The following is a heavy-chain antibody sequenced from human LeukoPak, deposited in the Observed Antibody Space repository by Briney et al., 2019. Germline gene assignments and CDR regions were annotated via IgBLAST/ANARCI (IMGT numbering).Heavy chain of an antibody. CDR2: IYYSGST. CDR3: ARQDYDVLTGHQNWFDP. Sequence: PSETLSLTCTVSGGSISSSSYYWGWIRQPPGKGLEWIGSIYYSGSTYYTPSLRSRVTISVDTPKNEFSLKLRSVTAADRAVYYCARQDYDVLTGHQNWFDPWGQGTLVTVSS. J-gene: IGHJ5*02. D-gene: IGHD3-9*01. V-gene: IGHV4-39*01. CDR1: GGSISSSSYY.